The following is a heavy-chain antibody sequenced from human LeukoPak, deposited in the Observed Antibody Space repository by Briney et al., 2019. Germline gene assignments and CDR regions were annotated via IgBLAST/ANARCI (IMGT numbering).Heavy chain of an antibody. D-gene: IGHD5-12*01. CDR2: IYHSGST. Sequence: GSLRLSCAASGFTFDDYGMSWVRQPPGKGLEWIGEIYHSGSTNYNPSLKSRVTISVDKSKNQFSLKLSSVTAADTAVYYCARGIVATMRGAFDIWGQGTMVTVSS. V-gene: IGHV4-4*02. CDR1: GFTFDDYG. CDR3: ARGIVATMRGAFDI. J-gene: IGHJ3*02.